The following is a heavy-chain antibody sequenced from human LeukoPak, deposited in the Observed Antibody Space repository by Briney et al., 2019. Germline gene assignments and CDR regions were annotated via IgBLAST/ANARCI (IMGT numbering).Heavy chain of an antibody. CDR3: ALSRVYYFVD. Sequence: SSETLSLTCAVYGGSFSASYWSRIRQPPGKGLEWIGEINHSGSTNYNPSLKSRVTISVDTSNNQFSLKLSSVTAADTAVYYCALSRVYYFVDWGQGTLVTVSS. J-gene: IGHJ4*02. V-gene: IGHV4-34*01. CDR1: GGSFSASY. D-gene: IGHD5/OR15-5a*01. CDR2: INHSGST.